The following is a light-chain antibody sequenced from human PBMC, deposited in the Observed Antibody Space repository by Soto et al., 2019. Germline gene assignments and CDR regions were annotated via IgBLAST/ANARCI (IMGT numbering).Light chain of an antibody. J-gene: IGLJ1*01. CDR2: SNN. V-gene: IGLV1-44*01. CDR1: SSNIGSNT. CDR3: AAWDGSLNVYI. Sequence: QSVLTQPPSASGTPGQRVTLSCSGSSSNIGSNTVNWYQQLPGTAPKLLIYSNNQRPSGGPDRFSGSKSGTSASLAISGLQSEDEADYYCAAWDGSLNVYIFGTGTKVTVL.